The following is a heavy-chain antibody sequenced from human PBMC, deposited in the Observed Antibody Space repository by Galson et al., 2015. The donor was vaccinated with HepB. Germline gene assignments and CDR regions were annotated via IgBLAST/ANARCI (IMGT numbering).Heavy chain of an antibody. V-gene: IGHV3-30-3*01. CDR2: ISYDGSNK. J-gene: IGHJ4*02. CDR1: GFTFSSYA. CDR3: AKEIPSDY. Sequence: SLRLSCAASGFTFSSYAMHWVRQAPGKGLEWVAVISYDGSNKYYADSVKGRFTISRDNSKNTLYLQMNSLRAEDTAVYYCAKEIPSDYWGQGTLVTVSS.